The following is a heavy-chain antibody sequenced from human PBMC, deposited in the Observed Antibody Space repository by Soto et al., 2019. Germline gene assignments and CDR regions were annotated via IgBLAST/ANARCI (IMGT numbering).Heavy chain of an antibody. CDR3: ARSDCTGAYCYSWPFNYGVDV. CDR2: IWYDGSNK. D-gene: IGHD2-21*02. Sequence: QVQLVESGGGVVQPGGSLRLSCTTSGFTFNTYGMHWVRQARGKGLVWVAIIWYDGSNKYNADSVKGRFTIARDNSKNTLYLQMNSLRAEDTALYYCARSDCTGAYCYSWPFNYGVDVWGKGTTVTVSS. J-gene: IGHJ6*04. V-gene: IGHV3-33*08. CDR1: GFTFNTYG.